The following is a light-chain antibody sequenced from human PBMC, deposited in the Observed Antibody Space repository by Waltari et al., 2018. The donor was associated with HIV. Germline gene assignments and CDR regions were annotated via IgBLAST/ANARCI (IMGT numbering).Light chain of an antibody. J-gene: IGLJ2*01. CDR2: EVS. V-gene: IGLV2-23*02. CDR1: SSDVGSYNL. Sequence: QSALTQPAPVSGSPGQSITISCTGTSSDVGSYNLVSWYQQHPGKAPKLMIYEVSKRPSGVSNRFSGSKSGNTASLTISGLQAEDEADYYCCSYAGSGALVFGGGTKLTVL. CDR3: CSYAGSGALV.